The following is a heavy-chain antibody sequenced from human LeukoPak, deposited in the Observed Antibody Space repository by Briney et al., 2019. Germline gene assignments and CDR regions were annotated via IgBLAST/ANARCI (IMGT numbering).Heavy chain of an antibody. J-gene: IGHJ2*01. D-gene: IGHD6-19*01. CDR2: ISGSGGST. CDR3: AKVQGPINHYPLYSSGWSTPYFDL. CDR1: GFTFSSYA. V-gene: IGHV3-23*01. Sequence: PGGSLRLSCAASGFTFSSYAMSWVRQAPGKGLEWVSAISGSGGSTYYADSVKGWFTISRDNSKNTLYLQMNSLRAEDTAVYYCAKVQGPINHYPLYSSGWSTPYFDLWGRGTLVTVSS.